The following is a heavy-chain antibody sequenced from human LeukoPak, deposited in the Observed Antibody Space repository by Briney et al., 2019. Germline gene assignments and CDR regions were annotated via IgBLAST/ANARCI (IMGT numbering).Heavy chain of an antibody. V-gene: IGHV3-7*01. CDR1: GIVFSNAW. J-gene: IGHJ3*02. Sequence: GGSLRLSCEGSGIVFSNAWMSWVRQAPGRGLEWVGNINQDGSQNSSVDSVKGRFTISRDNAKNSLYLQMNSLGAEDTALYYCAREVTASSFDILGQGTMVTVSS. CDR3: AREVTASSFDI. D-gene: IGHD2-21*02. CDR2: INQDGSQN.